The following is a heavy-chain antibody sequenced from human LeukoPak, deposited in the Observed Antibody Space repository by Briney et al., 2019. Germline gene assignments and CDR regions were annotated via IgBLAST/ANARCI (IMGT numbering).Heavy chain of an antibody. CDR2: IYHSGST. CDR1: GGSVMNTNW. V-gene: IGHV4-4*02. Sequence: SETLSLTCGVSGGSVMNTNWWSCVRQPPGKGLEWIGEIYHSGSTHYNPSLKSRVTISVDKSKNQFSLKLSSVTAADTAMYYCVRAEIPNWFDPWGQGTLVTVSS. J-gene: IGHJ5*02. CDR3: VRAEIPNWFDP. D-gene: IGHD5-24*01.